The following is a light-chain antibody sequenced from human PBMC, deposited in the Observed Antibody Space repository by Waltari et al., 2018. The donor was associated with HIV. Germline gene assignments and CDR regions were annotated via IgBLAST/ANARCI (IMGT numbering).Light chain of an antibody. J-gene: IGLJ2*01. V-gene: IGLV2-23*01. Sequence: QSALTQPASVSGSPGQSITISCTGTSRDVGSYNLVSWYQQHPVKAPKLMIYEGSKRPSVVSNRFSGSKSGNTASLTISGLQAEDEADYYCCSYAGSSTLEVFGGGTKLTVL. CDR3: CSYAGSSTLEV. CDR2: EGS. CDR1: SRDVGSYNL.